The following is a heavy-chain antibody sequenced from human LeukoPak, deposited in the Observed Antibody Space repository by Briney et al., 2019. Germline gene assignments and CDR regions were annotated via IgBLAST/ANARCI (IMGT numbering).Heavy chain of an antibody. J-gene: IGHJ4*02. CDR1: GYTFSNYG. CDR2: ISSYNDNT. CDR3: ARDRSLTGWEPYFDY. V-gene: IGHV1-18*01. D-gene: IGHD1-26*01. Sequence: GASVKVSCKASGYTFSNYGISWVRQAPGQGLEWMGWISSYNDNTNYAQKLRGRVTMTTDTSTSTAYMELRSLRSDDTAVYYCARDRSLTGWEPYFDYWGQGTLVTVSS.